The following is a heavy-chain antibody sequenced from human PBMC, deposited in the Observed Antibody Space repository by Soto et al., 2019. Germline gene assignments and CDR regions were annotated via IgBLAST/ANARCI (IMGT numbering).Heavy chain of an antibody. J-gene: IGHJ4*02. D-gene: IGHD3-16*01. CDR1: GFTFDDNA. V-gene: IGHV3-9*01. CDR2: INWKSDI. CDR3: AITQDRGGRTTFIY. Sequence: LRLSCAVSGFTFDDNAMHWVRQAPEKGLEWVSGINWKSDIGYADSVKGRFTISRDNAENSLYLQMNSLRAEDTALYYCAITQDRGGRTTFIYWGQGTQVTVPS.